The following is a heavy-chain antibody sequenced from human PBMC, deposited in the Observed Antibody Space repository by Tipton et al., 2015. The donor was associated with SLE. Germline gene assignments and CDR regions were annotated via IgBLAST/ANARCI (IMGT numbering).Heavy chain of an antibody. Sequence: TLSLTCTVSGGSISSSSYYWGWIRQPPGKGLEWIGSIYYSGSTYYNPSLKSRVTISVDTSKNQFSLKLSSVTAADTAVYYCARHRGGELLAYGMDVWGQGTTVTVSS. J-gene: IGHJ6*02. D-gene: IGHD1-26*01. V-gene: IGHV4-39*07. CDR3: ARHRGGELLAYGMDV. CDR2: IYYSGST. CDR1: GGSISSSSYY.